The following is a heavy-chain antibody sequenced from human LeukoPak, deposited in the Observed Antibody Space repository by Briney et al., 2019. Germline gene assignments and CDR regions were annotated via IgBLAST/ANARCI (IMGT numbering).Heavy chain of an antibody. CDR1: GYTFTSYY. V-gene: IGHV1-46*03. J-gene: IGHJ3*02. Sequence: GASVTVSCKASGYTFTSYYMHWVRQAPGQGLEWMGIINPRGGSTSYAQKFQVRVTMTRDTSTRTVYMELRSLRSEDTAVYYCARRMGEYYYDSSGYYYPNSDAFDIWGQGTMVTVSS. CDR2: INPRGGST. CDR3: ARRMGEYYYDSSGYYYPNSDAFDI. D-gene: IGHD3-22*01.